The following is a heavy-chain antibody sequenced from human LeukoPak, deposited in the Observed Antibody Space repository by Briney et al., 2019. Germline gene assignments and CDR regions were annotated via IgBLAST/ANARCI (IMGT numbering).Heavy chain of an antibody. V-gene: IGHV3-74*01. CDR2: IDRDGLKA. Sequence: PGGSLRLSCTASTRYFTNYWMHWARQVPGKGLAWLSRIDRDGLKADYADSVRGRFTISRHNAKSTAYLQMNSLRAEDTAVYYFGTSRWSGVVDSWGQGTLVTVSS. J-gene: IGHJ5*01. D-gene: IGHD3-3*01. CDR3: GTSRWSGVVDS. CDR1: TRYFTNYW.